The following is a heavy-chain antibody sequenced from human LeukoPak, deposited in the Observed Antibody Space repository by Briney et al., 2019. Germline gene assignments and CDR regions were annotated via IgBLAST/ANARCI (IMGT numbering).Heavy chain of an antibody. J-gene: IGHJ3*02. CDR3: AKSNGYGLVDI. Sequence: SETLSLTCAVYGGSFSGYYWSWIRQPPGKGVEWIGEINHSGSTNYNPSLKSRVTISLDTSRNQFSLKLTSVTAADTAVYYCAKSNGYGLVDIWGQGTMVTVSS. V-gene: IGHV4-34*01. CDR2: INHSGST. D-gene: IGHD3-10*01. CDR1: GGSFSGYY.